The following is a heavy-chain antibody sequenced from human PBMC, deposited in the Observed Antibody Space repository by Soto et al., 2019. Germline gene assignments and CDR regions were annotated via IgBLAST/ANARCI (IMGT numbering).Heavy chain of an antibody. CDR3: AHSRCGGDCLQSYPSHYYYGMDV. CDR1: GFSLSTSGVG. D-gene: IGHD2-21*02. V-gene: IGHV2-5*02. Sequence: QITLKESGPTLVKPTQTLTLTCTFSGFSLSTSGVGVGWIRQPPGKALEWLALIYWDDDKRYSPSLKSRLTITKYTSKNQVVLTMTNMDPVDTATYYCAHSRCGGDCLQSYPSHYYYGMDVWGQGTTVTVSS. CDR2: IYWDDDK. J-gene: IGHJ6*02.